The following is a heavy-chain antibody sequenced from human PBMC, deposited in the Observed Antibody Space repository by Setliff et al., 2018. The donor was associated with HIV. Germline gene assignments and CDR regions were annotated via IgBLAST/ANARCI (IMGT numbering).Heavy chain of an antibody. Sequence: SETLSLTCFVSGVSISGHFWGWIRQPPGKGLEWIGYIYTSGSTNYNPSLKSRVTISVDTSKNQFSLKLSSVTAADTAVYYCARQTYYYDNSGHNWFDPWGQGTLVTVSS. CDR3: ARQTYYYDNSGHNWFDP. J-gene: IGHJ5*02. CDR1: GVSISGHF. V-gene: IGHV4-4*09. CDR2: IYTSGST. D-gene: IGHD3-22*01.